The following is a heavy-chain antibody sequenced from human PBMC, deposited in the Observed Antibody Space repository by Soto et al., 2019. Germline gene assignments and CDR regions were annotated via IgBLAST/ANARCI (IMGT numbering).Heavy chain of an antibody. V-gene: IGHV1-69*01. CDR3: ARNGTLTGYSYGMDV. CDR2: IIHIFDTA. D-gene: IGHD1-1*01. Sequence: QVQLVQSGAELRKPGSSVKVSCKASGGTFSDYTINWVRQAPGQRLEWMGGIIHIFDTANYAEKFQGRVTITADESTSTSFMEVSSLRSEDTAVYYCARNGTLTGYSYGMDVCGQGTMVTVSS. CDR1: GGTFSDYT. J-gene: IGHJ6*02.